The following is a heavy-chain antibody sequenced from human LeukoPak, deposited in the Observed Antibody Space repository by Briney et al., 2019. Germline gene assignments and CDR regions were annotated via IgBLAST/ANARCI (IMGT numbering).Heavy chain of an antibody. CDR1: GYSISSGYY. D-gene: IGHD3-10*01. CDR2: IYHSGST. J-gene: IGHJ4*02. Sequence: PSETLSLTCAVSGYSISSGYYWGWIRQPPGKGLEWIGSIYHSGSTYYNPSLKSRVTISVDTSKNQFSLKLSSVTAADTAVYYCARQPWYYYGSAPDYWGREPWSPSPQ. V-gene: IGHV4-38-2*01. CDR3: ARQPWYYYGSAPDY.